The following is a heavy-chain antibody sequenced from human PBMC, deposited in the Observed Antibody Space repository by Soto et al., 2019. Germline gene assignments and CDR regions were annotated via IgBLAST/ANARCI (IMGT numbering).Heavy chain of an antibody. V-gene: IGHV3-23*01. CDR3: AKDHIVVVPAANYYYYYGMDV. J-gene: IGHJ6*02. D-gene: IGHD2-2*01. CDR1: GFTFSSYA. Sequence: GGSLRLSCAASGFTFSSYAMSWVRQAPGKGLEWVSAISGSGGSTYYADSVKGRFTISRDNSKNTLYLQMNSLRAEDTAVYYCAKDHIVVVPAANYYYYYGMDVWGQGTTVTVSS. CDR2: ISGSGGST.